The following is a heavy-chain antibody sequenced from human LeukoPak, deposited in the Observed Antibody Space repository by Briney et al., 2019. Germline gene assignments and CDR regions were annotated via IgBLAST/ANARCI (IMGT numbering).Heavy chain of an antibody. CDR2: IRYDGSNK. D-gene: IGHD2-15*01. J-gene: IGHJ4*02. Sequence: GGSLGLSCAASGFTFSSYGMHWVRQAPGKGLEWVAFIRYDGSNKYYADSVKGRFTISRDNSKNTLYLQMNSLRAEDTAVYYCAKGDCSGGSCYFDYWGQGTLVTVSS. V-gene: IGHV3-30*02. CDR3: AKGDCSGGSCYFDY. CDR1: GFTFSSYG.